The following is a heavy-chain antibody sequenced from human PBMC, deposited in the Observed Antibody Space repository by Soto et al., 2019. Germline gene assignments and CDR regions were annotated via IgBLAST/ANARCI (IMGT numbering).Heavy chain of an antibody. CDR3: ARGGLGTGDKYFDL. J-gene: IGHJ2*01. CDR1: GFTVSSNY. V-gene: IGHV3-53*02. D-gene: IGHD7-27*01. Sequence: EVQLVETGGGLIQPGGSLRLSCAASGFTVSSNYMSWVRQAPGKGLEWVSVIYSGGSTYYADSVKGRFTISRDNSKNTLYLQMYSLRAEDTAVYYCARGGLGTGDKYFDLWGRGTLVTVSS. CDR2: IYSGGST.